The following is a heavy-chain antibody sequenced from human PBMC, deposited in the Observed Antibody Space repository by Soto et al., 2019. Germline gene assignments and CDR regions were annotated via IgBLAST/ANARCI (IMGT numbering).Heavy chain of an antibody. D-gene: IGHD1-1*01. V-gene: IGHV1-3*01. Sequence: GASVKVSCKASGYTFTTYAIHWVRQAPGQRLEWMGWIHGGSGNTRYSQKFEGRVTLTRDTPAGTAHMELSSLSSEDTGVYYCARDDSRISPYNNFDPWGQGTLVTSPQ. CDR1: GYTFTTYA. CDR3: ARDDSRISPYNNFDP. CDR2: IHGGSGNT. J-gene: IGHJ5*02.